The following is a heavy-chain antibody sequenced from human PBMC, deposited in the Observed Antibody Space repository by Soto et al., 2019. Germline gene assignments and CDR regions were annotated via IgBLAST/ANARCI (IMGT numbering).Heavy chain of an antibody. J-gene: IGHJ4*02. CDR1: GFTFSSYG. V-gene: IGHV3-30*18. CDR3: AKGPVYYYDSSGYPFDY. CDR2: ISYDGSNK. Sequence: QVQLVESGGGVVQPGRSLRLSCAASGFTFSSYGMHWVRQAPGKGLEWVAVISYDGSNKYYADSVKGRFTISRDNSKNTLYLQMNSLGAEDTAVYYCAKGPVYYYDSSGYPFDYWGQGTLVTVSS. D-gene: IGHD3-22*01.